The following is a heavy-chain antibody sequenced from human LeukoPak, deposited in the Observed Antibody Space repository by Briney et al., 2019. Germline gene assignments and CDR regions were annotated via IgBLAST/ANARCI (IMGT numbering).Heavy chain of an antibody. J-gene: IGHJ4*02. D-gene: IGHD6-19*01. CDR2: ISGGGSST. V-gene: IGHV3-23*01. CDR1: GFTFSSYV. Sequence: PGGSLRLSCAASGFTFSSYVMSWVRQAPGKGLEWASAISGGGSSTHYADSVKGRFTISRDNSKNTLYLQMNSLRAEDTAVYYCAKAMYSSGWDDLDHWGQGTLVTVSS. CDR3: AKAMYSSGWDDLDH.